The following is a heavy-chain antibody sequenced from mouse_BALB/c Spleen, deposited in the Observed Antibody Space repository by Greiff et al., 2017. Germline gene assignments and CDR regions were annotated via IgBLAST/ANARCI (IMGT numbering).Heavy chain of an antibody. V-gene: IGHV5-12-1*01. CDR3: ARRDYRYDGDY. D-gene: IGHD2-14*01. J-gene: IGHJ2*01. CDR1: GFAFSSYD. Sequence: EVQLVESGGGLVKPGGSLKLSCAASGFAFSSYDMSWVRQTPEKRLEWVAYISSGGGSTYYPDTVKGRFTISRDNAKNTLYLQMSSLKSEDTAMYYCARRDYRYDGDYWGQGTTLTVSS. CDR2: ISSGGGST.